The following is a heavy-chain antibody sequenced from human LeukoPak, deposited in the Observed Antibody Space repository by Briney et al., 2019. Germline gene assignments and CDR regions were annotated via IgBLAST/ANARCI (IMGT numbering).Heavy chain of an antibody. V-gene: IGHV3-23*01. J-gene: IGHJ4*02. CDR3: AKKEPYDILTGYSYSDY. CDR2: ISGSGGST. Sequence: GGSLRLSCAASGFTFSSYAMSWVRQAPGKGLEWVSAISGSGGSTYYADSVKGRFTISRDNSKNTLYLQMNSLRAEDTAVYYCAKKEPYDILTGYSYSDYWGQGTLVTVSS. CDR1: GFTFSSYA. D-gene: IGHD3-9*01.